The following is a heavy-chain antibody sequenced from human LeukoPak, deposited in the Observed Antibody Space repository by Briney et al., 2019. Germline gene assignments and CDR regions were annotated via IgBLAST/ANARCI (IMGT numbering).Heavy chain of an antibody. J-gene: IGHJ4*02. CDR1: GGSISSGSYY. V-gene: IGHV4-61*02. D-gene: IGHD2-8*01. Sequence: PSETLSLTCTVSGGSISSGSYYWSWIRQPAGKGLEWIGRIYTSGSTNYNPSLKSRVTISVDTSKNQFSLKLSSVTAADSAVYYCARTSSDSCTYSDYWGQGTLVTVSS. CDR2: IYTSGST. CDR3: ARTSSDSCTYSDY.